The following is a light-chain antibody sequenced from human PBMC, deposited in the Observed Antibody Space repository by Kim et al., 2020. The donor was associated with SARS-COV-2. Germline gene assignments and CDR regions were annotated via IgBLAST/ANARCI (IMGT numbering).Light chain of an antibody. J-gene: IGKJ4*01. CDR1: QGISSA. Sequence: ASVGDRVTITCRASQGISSALAWYQQKPGKAPKLLIYDVSTLESGVPSTFSGSGSGTDFSLTISSLQPEDVGTYYCQHFKDYPRTFGGGTKVDIK. CDR3: QHFKDYPRT. CDR2: DVS. V-gene: IGKV1D-13*01.